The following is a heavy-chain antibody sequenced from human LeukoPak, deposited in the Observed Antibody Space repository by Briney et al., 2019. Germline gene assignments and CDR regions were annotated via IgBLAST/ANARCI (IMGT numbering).Heavy chain of an antibody. Sequence: GGSLRLSCAASGFTFSSYWMSWVRQAPGEGLEWVANIKQDGSEKYYVDSVKGRFTISRDNAKNSLYLQMDSLRAEDTAVYYCARSINGLWFGLWGQGTLVTVSS. J-gene: IGHJ4*02. CDR2: IKQDGSEK. D-gene: IGHD3-10*01. CDR3: ARSINGLWFGL. V-gene: IGHV3-7*01. CDR1: GFTFSSYW.